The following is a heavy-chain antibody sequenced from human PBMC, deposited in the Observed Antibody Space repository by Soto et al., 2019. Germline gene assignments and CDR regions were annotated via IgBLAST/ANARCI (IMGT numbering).Heavy chain of an antibody. D-gene: IGHD3-10*01. J-gene: IGHJ4*02. V-gene: IGHV1-8*01. CDR3: ATRSLPSGSYYIPFDY. CDR1: GYTFTSYD. Sequence: ASVKVSCKASGYTFTSYDINWVRQATGQGLEWMGWMNPNSGNTGYAQKFQGRVTMTRNTSISTAYMELSSLRSEDTAVYYCATRSLPSGSYYIPFDYWGQGTLVTVSS. CDR2: MNPNSGNT.